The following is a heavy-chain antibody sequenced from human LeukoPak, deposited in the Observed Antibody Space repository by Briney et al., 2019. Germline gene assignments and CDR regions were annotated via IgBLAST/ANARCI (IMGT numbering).Heavy chain of an antibody. Sequence: PSETLSLTCTVSGGSISSSSYYWGWIRQPPGKGLEWIGYIYYSGSTNYNPSLKSRVTISVDTSKNQFSLKLSSVTAADTAVYYCARHIRRSGGWYGMDVWGQGTTVTVSS. J-gene: IGHJ6*02. CDR3: ARHIRRSGGWYGMDV. CDR1: GGSISSSSYY. CDR2: IYYSGST. V-gene: IGHV4-61*05. D-gene: IGHD6-19*01.